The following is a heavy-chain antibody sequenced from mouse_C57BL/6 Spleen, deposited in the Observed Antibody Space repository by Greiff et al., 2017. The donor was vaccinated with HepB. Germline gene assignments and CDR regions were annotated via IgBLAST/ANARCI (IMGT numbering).Heavy chain of an antibody. J-gene: IGHJ2*01. D-gene: IGHD2-1*01. V-gene: IGHV1-81*01. CDR3: ARSPLIYYGNYDY. Sequence: QVHVKQSGAELARPGASVKLSCKASGYTFTSYGISWVKQRTGQGLEWIGEIYPRSGNTYYNEKFKGKATLTADKSSSTAYMELRSLTSEDSAVYFCARSPLIYYGNYDYWGQGTTLTVSS. CDR1: GYTFTSYG. CDR2: IYPRSGNT.